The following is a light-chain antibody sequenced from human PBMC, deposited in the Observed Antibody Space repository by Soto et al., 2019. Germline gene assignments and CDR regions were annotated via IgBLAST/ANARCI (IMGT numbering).Light chain of an antibody. V-gene: IGKV3-20*01. J-gene: IGKJ2*01. Sequence: DIVLTQSPGTLSLPPGERATLSCRASQRLPSDYLAWYQQKPGQAPRLLIYVASSRATGIPERFSGSGSGTDFTLSISRLEPEDFAVYYCQQSFTSPYTFGQGTKVDIK. CDR3: QQSFTSPYT. CDR2: VAS. CDR1: QRLPSDY.